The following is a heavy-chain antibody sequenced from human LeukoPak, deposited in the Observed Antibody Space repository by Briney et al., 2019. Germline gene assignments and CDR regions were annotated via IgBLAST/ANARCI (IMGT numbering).Heavy chain of an antibody. CDR3: ARGMVGRPRFYYYYMDV. D-gene: IGHD2-15*01. CDR1: GYTFTSYG. CDR2: INPSGGST. Sequence: RASVKVSCKASGYTFTSYGISWVRQAPGQGLEWMGIINPSGGSTSYAQKFQGRVTMTRDMSTSTVYMELSSLRSEDTAVYYCARGMVGRPRFYYYYMDVWGKGTTVTVSS. J-gene: IGHJ6*03. V-gene: IGHV1-46*01.